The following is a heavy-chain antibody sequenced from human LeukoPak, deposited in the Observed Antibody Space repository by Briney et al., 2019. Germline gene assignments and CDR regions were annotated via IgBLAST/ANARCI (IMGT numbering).Heavy chain of an antibody. V-gene: IGHV1-18*01. CDR1: GYSFSIYG. D-gene: IGHD4-17*01. Sequence: ASVQVSCKASGYSFSIYGITWARQAPGQGLEYLGWISASDGTTNYAQKVQDRVTMTTDTSTSTAYLELRSLRSEDTAVYYCARCGDTVTTHFSHWGQGTLVTVSS. CDR3: ARCGDTVTTHFSH. J-gene: IGHJ4*02. CDR2: ISASDGTT.